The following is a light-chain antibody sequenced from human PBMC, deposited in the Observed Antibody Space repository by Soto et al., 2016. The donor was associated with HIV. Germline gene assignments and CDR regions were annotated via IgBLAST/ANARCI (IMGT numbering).Light chain of an antibody. CDR1: KLGDKY. J-gene: IGLJ2*01. CDR2: QDT. Sequence: SYELTQPPSVSVSPGQTASITCSGNKLGDKYACWYQQKPGQSPVLVMYQDTKRPSGIPERFSGSNSENTATLTISGTQSMDEADYYCQAWDSGTAVFGGGTKLTVL. CDR3: QAWDSGTAV. V-gene: IGLV3-1*01.